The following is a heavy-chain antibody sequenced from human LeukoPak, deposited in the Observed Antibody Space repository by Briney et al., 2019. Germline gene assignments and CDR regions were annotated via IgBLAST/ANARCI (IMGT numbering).Heavy chain of an antibody. CDR2: INHSGST. CDR1: GGSFSGYY. D-gene: IGHD2-2*01. V-gene: IGHV4-34*01. Sequence: ETLSLTCAVYGGSFSGYYWGWIRQPPGKGLEWIGEINHSGSTNYNPSLTSRVTISVDTSEKQFSLKLSSVTAADTAVYYCARHIVVVPAAPYYFDYWGQGTLVTVSS. J-gene: IGHJ4*02. CDR3: ARHIVVVPAAPYYFDY.